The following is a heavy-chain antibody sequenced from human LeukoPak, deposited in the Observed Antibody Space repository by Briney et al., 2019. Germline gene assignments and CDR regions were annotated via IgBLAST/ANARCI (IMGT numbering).Heavy chain of an antibody. D-gene: IGHD3-16*02. CDR1: GFSFRSYG. J-gene: IGHJ4*02. CDR3: ARHRTASDY. CDR2: ITSSSSYI. Sequence: GGSLRLSCVASGFSFRSYGMHWVRQAPGKGLEWVSSITSSSSYIYYADSVKGRFAISRDNAKKSLYLQMNSLRAEDTAVYYCARHRTASDYWGQGTLVTVSS. V-gene: IGHV3-21*01.